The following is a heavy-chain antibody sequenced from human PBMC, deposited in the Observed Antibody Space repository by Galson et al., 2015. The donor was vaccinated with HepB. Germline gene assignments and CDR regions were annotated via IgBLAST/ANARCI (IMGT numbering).Heavy chain of an antibody. V-gene: IGHV3-30-3*01. J-gene: IGHJ4*02. CDR1: GFTFSSYA. D-gene: IGHD2-2*01. CDR2: ISYDGSNK. CDR3: AREVDCSSTSCPFDY. Sequence: SLRLSCAASGFTFSSYAMHWVRQAPGKGLEWVAVISYDGSNKYYADSVKGRFTISRDNAKNSLYLQMNSLRAEDTVVYYCAREVDCSSTSCPFDYWGQGTLVTVSS.